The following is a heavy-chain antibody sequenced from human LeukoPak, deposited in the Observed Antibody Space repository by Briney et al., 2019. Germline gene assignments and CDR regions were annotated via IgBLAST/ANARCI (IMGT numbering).Heavy chain of an antibody. CDR2: IYPDDSDT. Sequence: AGESLKISCQGSGYSFTSYWIGWVRQMPGKGLEWMGIIYPDDSDTRYSPSFQGQVTISADKSISTAYLHWSSLKASDTAIYYCATYAGSSSKYFQHWGQGTLVTVSS. CDR3: ATYAGSSSKYFQH. J-gene: IGHJ1*01. CDR1: GYSFTSYW. V-gene: IGHV5-51*01. D-gene: IGHD3-10*01.